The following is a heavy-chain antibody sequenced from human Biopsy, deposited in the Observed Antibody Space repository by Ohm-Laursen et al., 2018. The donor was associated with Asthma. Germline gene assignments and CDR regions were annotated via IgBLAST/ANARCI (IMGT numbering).Heavy chain of an antibody. Sequence: AASVKVSCKISGYTLTALSMHWVRQAPGQGLEWMGVHDPEEGGTVDARRFQGRVTMTEDTSTDTAYMELSSLSSDDTAVYYCASDFPKDYVRYNFQFWGQGTLVTVSS. CDR3: ASDFPKDYVRYNFQF. V-gene: IGHV1-24*01. CDR1: GYTLTALS. J-gene: IGHJ4*02. CDR2: HDPEEGGT. D-gene: IGHD4-17*01.